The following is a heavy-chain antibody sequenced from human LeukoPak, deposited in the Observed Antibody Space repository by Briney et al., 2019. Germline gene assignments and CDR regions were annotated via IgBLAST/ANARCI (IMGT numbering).Heavy chain of an antibody. CDR3: ARRGIYYYGSGSYYHGMDV. CDR2: IIPIFGTA. D-gene: IGHD3-10*01. Sequence: SVKVSCKASGGTFSSYAISWVRQAPGQGLEWMGRIIPIFGTANYAQKFQGRVTITADESTSTAYMGLSSLRSEDTAVYYCARRGIYYYGSGSYYHGMDVWGKGTTVTVSS. CDR1: GGTFSSYA. V-gene: IGHV1-69*13. J-gene: IGHJ6*04.